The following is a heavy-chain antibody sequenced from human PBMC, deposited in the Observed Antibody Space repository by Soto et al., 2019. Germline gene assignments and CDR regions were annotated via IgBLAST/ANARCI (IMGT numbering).Heavy chain of an antibody. V-gene: IGHV3-11*05. Sequence: QVQLVEAGGGVVKPGGSMRLSFAASGFTFSDYYMSWIRQAPGKGLEWVSYISSSSSYTNYADSVKGRFTISRDNAKNSLYLQMNSLRAEDTAVYYCARDHHRYSGYDYVDYWGQGTLVTVSS. J-gene: IGHJ4*02. D-gene: IGHD5-12*01. CDR2: ISSSSSYT. CDR3: ARDHHRYSGYDYVDY. CDR1: GFTFSDYY.